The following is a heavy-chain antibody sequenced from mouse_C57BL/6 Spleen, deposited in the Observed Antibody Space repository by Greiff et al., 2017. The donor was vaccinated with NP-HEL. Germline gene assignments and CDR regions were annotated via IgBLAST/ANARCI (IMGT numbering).Heavy chain of an antibody. CDR3: ARPQSYYYGSSHFDY. D-gene: IGHD1-1*01. CDR2: IYPGSGST. V-gene: IGHV1-55*01. Sequence: QVQLQQPGAELVKPGASVKMSCKASGYTFTSYWITWVKQRPGQGLEWIGDIYPGSGSTNYNEKFKSKATLTVDTSSSTAYMQLSSLTSEDSAVYYCARPQSYYYGSSHFDYWGQCTTLTVSS. J-gene: IGHJ2*01. CDR1: GYTFTSYW.